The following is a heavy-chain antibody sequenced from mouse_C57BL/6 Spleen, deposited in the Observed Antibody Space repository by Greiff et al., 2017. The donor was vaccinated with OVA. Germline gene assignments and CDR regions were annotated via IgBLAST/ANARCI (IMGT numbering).Heavy chain of an antibody. CDR2: INPSNGGI. J-gene: IGHJ3*01. V-gene: IGHV1-53*01. CDR1: GYTFPSYW. Sequence: QVQLQQPGTELVKPGASVKLSCKASGYTFPSYWLHWVTQRPGQGRAWIGNINPSNGGIKHNEKFKSKATLTVDKSSSTAYMQRSSLTSEDSSVYYCARDYGSWFAYWGQGTLVTVSA. D-gene: IGHD1-1*01. CDR3: ARDYGSWFAY.